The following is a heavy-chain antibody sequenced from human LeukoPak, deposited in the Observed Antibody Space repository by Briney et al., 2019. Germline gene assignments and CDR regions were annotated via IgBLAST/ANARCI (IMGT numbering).Heavy chain of an antibody. CDR1: GFTFDDYG. D-gene: IGHD3-10*01. V-gene: IGHV3-20*04. CDR2: INWNGDSR. CDR3: AKQVPYGSGSRGPDY. Sequence: GRSLRLSCAASGFTFDDYGMTWVRQAPGKGLEWVSDINWNGDSRGYAHSVGGRFTIYRDNSKNSLYLQMNSLRAEDTAVYYCAKQVPYGSGSRGPDYWGQGTLVTVSS. J-gene: IGHJ4*02.